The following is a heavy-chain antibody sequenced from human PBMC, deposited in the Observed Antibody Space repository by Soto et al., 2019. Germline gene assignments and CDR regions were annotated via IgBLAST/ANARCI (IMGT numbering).Heavy chain of an antibody. CDR2: TSPYSGYT. CDR1: GYSFMKYG. V-gene: IGHV1-18*01. CDR3: AREASVIIPAAQPSRFDS. Sequence: ASVKVSCKGFGYSFMKYGINWVRQAPGQGLEWVGWTSPYSGYTHSAQKFHGRLTLTTDTAASTAHMELRILRSADTALYYCAREASVIIPAAQPSRFDSWGQGTLVTVYS. D-gene: IGHD2-2*01. J-gene: IGHJ4*02.